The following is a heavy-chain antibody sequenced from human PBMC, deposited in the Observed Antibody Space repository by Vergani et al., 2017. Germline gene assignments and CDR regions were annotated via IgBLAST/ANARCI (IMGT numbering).Heavy chain of an antibody. CDR2: IYYSGST. V-gene: IGHV4-31*03. CDR1: GGSISSGGYY. J-gene: IGHJ4*02. D-gene: IGHD7-27*01. Sequence: QVQLQESGPGLVTPSQTLSLTCTVSGGSISSGGYYWSWLRQHPGKGLEWIGYIYYSGSTYYNPSLKIRVTISVDTSKNQFSLKLSSVTAADTAVYYCARVGLNWGSWDYWGQGTLVTVSS. CDR3: ARVGLNWGSWDY.